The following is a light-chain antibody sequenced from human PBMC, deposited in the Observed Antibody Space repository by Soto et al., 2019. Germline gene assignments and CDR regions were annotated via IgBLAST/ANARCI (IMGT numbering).Light chain of an antibody. J-gene: IGKJ5*01. CDR3: QQYGSSPPIT. Sequence: EIVLTQSPGTLSLSPGERATLSCRASHSVSSSYLAWYQQKPGQAPRLLIYGASSRATGIPDRFSGSGSGTDFTLTISRLEPEDFAVYYCQQYGSSPPITFGQRKRLEIK. CDR2: GAS. V-gene: IGKV3-20*01. CDR1: HSVSSSY.